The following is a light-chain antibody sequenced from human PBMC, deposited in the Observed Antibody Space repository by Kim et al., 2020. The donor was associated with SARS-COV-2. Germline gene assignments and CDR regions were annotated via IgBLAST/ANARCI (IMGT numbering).Light chain of an antibody. CDR1: QGVGSSY. V-gene: IGKV3-20*01. CDR3: QQYGSAPDT. J-gene: IGKJ2*01. Sequence: SPGEIATPSCRARQGVGSSYLAWYQQKPGQAPRLLIYASSSRATGIPDRFSGSGSGTDFTLTISRLEPEDFAVYYCQQYGSAPDTFGQGTKVDIK. CDR2: ASS.